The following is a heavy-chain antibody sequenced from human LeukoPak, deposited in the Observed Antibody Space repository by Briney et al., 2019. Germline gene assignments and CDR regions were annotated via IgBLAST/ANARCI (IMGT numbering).Heavy chain of an antibody. CDR3: ARHYYDSSGYYDDY. J-gene: IGHJ4*02. Sequence: SETLSLTCTVSGGSISSGGFYWSWIRQPAGKGLEWIGRIYTLGSTYYNPSLKSRVTISVDTSKNQFYLKLSSVTAADTAVYYCARHYYDSSGYYDDYWGQGTLVTVSS. D-gene: IGHD3-22*01. CDR1: GGSISSGGFY. CDR2: IYTLGST. V-gene: IGHV4-61*02.